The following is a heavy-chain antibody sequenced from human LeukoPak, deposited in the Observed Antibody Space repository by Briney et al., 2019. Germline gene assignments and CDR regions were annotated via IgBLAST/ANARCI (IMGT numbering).Heavy chain of an antibody. J-gene: IGHJ4*02. CDR2: IYYSGST. CDR3: ARASMGVVIIPYYFDY. CDR1: GGSISSGGYY. Sequence: SETLSLTCTVSGGSISSGGYYWSWIRQHPGKGLEWMGYIYYSGSTYYNPSLKSRVTISVDTSKNQFSLKLSSVTAADTAVYYCARASMGVVIIPYYFDYWGQGTLVTVSS. V-gene: IGHV4-31*03. D-gene: IGHD3-3*01.